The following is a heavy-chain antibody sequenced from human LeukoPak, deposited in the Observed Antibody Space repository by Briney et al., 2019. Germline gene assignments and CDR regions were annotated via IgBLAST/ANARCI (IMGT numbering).Heavy chain of an antibody. D-gene: IGHD6-19*01. CDR2: ISGSGGST. J-gene: IGHJ5*02. CDR1: GFTFRSYG. V-gene: IGHV3-23*01. CDR3: AKTPYSSAINWFDP. Sequence: GGSLRLSCAASGFTFRSYGMHWVRQAPGKGLEWVSAISGSGGSTYYADSVKGRFTISRDNSKNTLYLQMNSLRAEDTAVYYCAKTPYSSAINWFDPWGQGILVTVSS.